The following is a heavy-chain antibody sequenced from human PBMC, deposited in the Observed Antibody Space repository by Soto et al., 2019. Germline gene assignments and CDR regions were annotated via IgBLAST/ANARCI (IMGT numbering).Heavy chain of an antibody. CDR3: ARADSYYDSSGYYYAH. CDR1: GYTFTSYS. Sequence: AAVKVSCKASGYTFTSYSITWVRQAPGQGLEWMGWISVYNGNTNYAHKLQGRVTMTTDTSASTAFMELKSLRSDDTAVYYCARADSYYDSSGYYYAHWGQGTLVSVSS. D-gene: IGHD3-22*01. CDR2: ISVYNGNT. V-gene: IGHV1-18*04. J-gene: IGHJ4*02.